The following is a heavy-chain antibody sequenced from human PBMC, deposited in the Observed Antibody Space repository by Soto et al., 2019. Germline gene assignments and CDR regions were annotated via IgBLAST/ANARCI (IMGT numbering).Heavy chain of an antibody. CDR2: INAGNGNI. Sequence: ASVKVSCKASGYTFTSYAMHWVRQAPGQRLEWMGWINAGNGNIKYSQKFQGRVTITRDTSASTAYMELSSLRSEDTAVYYCARGPLLRFLEWLSGYFDYWGQGTLVTVSS. V-gene: IGHV1-3*01. D-gene: IGHD3-3*01. J-gene: IGHJ4*02. CDR3: ARGPLLRFLEWLSGYFDY. CDR1: GYTFTSYA.